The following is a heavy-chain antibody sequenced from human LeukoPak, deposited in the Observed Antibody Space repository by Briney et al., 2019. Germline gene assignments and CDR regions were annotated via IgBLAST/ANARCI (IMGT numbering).Heavy chain of an antibody. V-gene: IGHV3-30*02. J-gene: IGHJ4*02. CDR2: TQYDGSYK. CDR1: GFTFSSYG. CDR3: AKYRSYYGSGIDY. D-gene: IGHD3-10*01. Sequence: GGSLRPSCAASGFTFSSYGMHWVRQAPGKGLEWVAFTQYDGSYKHYADSVKGRFTVSRDNSKNTLYLQMNSLRAEDTAVYYCAKYRSYYGSGIDYWGQGTLVTVSS.